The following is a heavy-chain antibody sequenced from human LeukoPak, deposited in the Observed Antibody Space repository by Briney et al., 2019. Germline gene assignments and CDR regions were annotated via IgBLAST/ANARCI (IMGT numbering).Heavy chain of an antibody. Sequence: GGSLRLSCAASGFTFSSYNTNWVRQAPGKGLEWVASISSSSNYIYYVDSVKGRFTISRDNAKNSLYLQMNSLRAEDTAVYYCARGGSYFDYWGQGTLVTVSS. CDR3: ARGGSYFDY. D-gene: IGHD1-26*01. J-gene: IGHJ4*02. V-gene: IGHV3-21*01. CDR1: GFTFSSYN. CDR2: ISSSSNYI.